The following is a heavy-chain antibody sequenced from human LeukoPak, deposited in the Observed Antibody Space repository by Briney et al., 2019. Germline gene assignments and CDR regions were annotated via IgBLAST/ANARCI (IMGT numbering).Heavy chain of an antibody. Sequence: GGSLRLSCAASGFTFSSYAMHWVRQAPGKGLEYVSGISTNGGSTYYADSVRGRFTISRDNSKNTLFLQMGSLRAEDMAVYYCAKGWDVDTAIDYWGQGTLVTVSS. CDR3: AKGWDVDTAIDY. CDR1: GFTFSSYA. V-gene: IGHV3-64*02. CDR2: ISTNGGST. D-gene: IGHD5-18*01. J-gene: IGHJ4*02.